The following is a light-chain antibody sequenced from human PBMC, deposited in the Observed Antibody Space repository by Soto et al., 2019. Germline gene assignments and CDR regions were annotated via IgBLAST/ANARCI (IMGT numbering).Light chain of an antibody. CDR3: QQYNNWPVT. Sequence: EIVMTQSPATLSVSPGERATLSCWASQSVSSNLAWYQQEPGQAPRLLIYGASSRATGIPSRFSGSGSGTEFTLPISSLQSEDFAVYSCQQYNNWPVTFGPGTKVDI. V-gene: IGKV3-15*01. J-gene: IGKJ3*01. CDR2: GAS. CDR1: QSVSSN.